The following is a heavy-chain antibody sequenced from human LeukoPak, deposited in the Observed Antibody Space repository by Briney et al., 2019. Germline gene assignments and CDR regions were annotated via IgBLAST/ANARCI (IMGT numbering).Heavy chain of an antibody. CDR2: INPNSGGT. CDR1: GYTFTGYY. J-gene: IGHJ4*02. V-gene: IGHV1-2*06. Sequence: ASVKVSCKASGYTFTGYYMHWLRQAPGQGLEWMGRINPNSGGTNYAQKFQGRVTMTRDTSISTAYMELSRLRSDDTAVYYCARGVGSYKPTYYFDYWGQGTLVTVSS. CDR3: ARGVGSYKPTYYFDY. D-gene: IGHD2-15*01.